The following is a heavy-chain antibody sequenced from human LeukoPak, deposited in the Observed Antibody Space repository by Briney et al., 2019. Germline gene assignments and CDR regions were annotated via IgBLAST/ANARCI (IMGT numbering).Heavy chain of an antibody. Sequence: SETLSLTCTVSGGSISSSSYYWGWIRQPPGKGLEWIGSIYYSGSTYYNPSLKSRVTISVDRSKNQFSLKLSSVTAADTAVYYCARVARESGRGYYWGQGTLVTVSS. D-gene: IGHD3-10*01. CDR2: IYYSGST. CDR3: ARVARESGRGYY. V-gene: IGHV4-39*07. CDR1: GGSISSSSYY. J-gene: IGHJ4*02.